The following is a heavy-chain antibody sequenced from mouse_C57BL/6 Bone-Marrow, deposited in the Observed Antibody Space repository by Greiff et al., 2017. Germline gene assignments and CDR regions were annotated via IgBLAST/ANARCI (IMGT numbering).Heavy chain of an antibody. CDR1: GYTFTSYG. J-gene: IGHJ4*01. V-gene: IGHV1-81*01. CDR2: IYPRSGNT. D-gene: IGHD1-1*01. CDR3: ARSTTVVAPYYAMDY. Sequence: VQVVESGAELARPGASVKLSCKASGYTFTSYGISWVKQRTGQGLEWIGEIYPRSGNTYYNEKFKGKATLTADKSSSTAYMELRSLTSEDSAVYFCARSTTVVAPYYAMDYWGQGTSVTVSS.